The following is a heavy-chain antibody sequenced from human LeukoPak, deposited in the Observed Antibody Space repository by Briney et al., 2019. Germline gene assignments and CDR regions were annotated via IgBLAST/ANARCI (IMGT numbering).Heavy chain of an antibody. J-gene: IGHJ4*02. CDR3: ARASNPAVLRFLEWLLYPFDY. V-gene: IGHV6-1*01. D-gene: IGHD3-3*01. Sequence: SQTLSLTCAISGDSVSSNSAAWNWIRQSPSRGLEWLGRTYYRSKWYNDYAVSVKSRITINPDTSKNQFSLQLNSVTPEDTAVYYCARASNPAVLRFLEWLLYPFDYWGQGTLVTVFS. CDR1: GDSVSSNSAA. CDR2: TYYRSKWYN.